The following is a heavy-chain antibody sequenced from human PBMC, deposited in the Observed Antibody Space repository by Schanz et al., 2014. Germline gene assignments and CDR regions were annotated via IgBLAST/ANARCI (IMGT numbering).Heavy chain of an antibody. V-gene: IGHV1-18*01. CDR2: ISAYTNNT. CDR1: GYTFTDYG. CDR3: ARDFSAYVGNYFDY. J-gene: IGHJ4*02. D-gene: IGHD5-12*01. Sequence: QVQLVQSGAEVKKPGASVKVSCKASGYTFTDYGLNWVRQAPGQGLEWMGWISAYTNNTNYAQKVQGRVTMTTDTSTSTSYMELTSLRFDDTAVYYCARDFSAYVGNYFDYWGQGTLVTVSS.